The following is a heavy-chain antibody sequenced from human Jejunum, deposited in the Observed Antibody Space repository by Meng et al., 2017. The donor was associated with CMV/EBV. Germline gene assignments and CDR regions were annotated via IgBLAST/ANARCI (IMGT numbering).Heavy chain of an antibody. D-gene: IGHD3-10*01. CDR3: VRGLIRGVLSFDY. CDR2: MSPDSTNT. J-gene: IGHJ4*02. V-gene: IGHV1-8*01. CDR1: GYTITSYD. Sequence: KASGYTITSYDINWVRQAPGQRLELMGWMSPDSTNTGYAQQFQGRVTMTRDTSISTDYMALSSLKSEDTAVYYCVRGLIRGVLSFDYWGQGTLVTVSS.